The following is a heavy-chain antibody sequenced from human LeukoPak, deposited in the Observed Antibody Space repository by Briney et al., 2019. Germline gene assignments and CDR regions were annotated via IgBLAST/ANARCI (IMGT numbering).Heavy chain of an antibody. CDR1: GYTFTSYG. Sequence: ASVKVSCKASGYTFTSYGISWVRQAPGQGLEWMGWISAYNGNTNYAQKLQGRVTMTTDTSTSTAYMELRSLRSDDTAVYYCARGLGPYSSGWSPFDYWGQGTLVTVSS. CDR3: ARGLGPYSSGWSPFDY. CDR2: ISAYNGNT. V-gene: IGHV1-18*01. J-gene: IGHJ4*02. D-gene: IGHD6-19*01.